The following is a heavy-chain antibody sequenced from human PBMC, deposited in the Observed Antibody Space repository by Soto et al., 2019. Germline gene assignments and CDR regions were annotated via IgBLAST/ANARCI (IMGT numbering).Heavy chain of an antibody. CDR2: ISSTTI. J-gene: IGHJ4*02. CDR3: ARDRGGGNCNDF. CDR1: GFTFSSYS. D-gene: IGHD2-15*01. Sequence: EVQLVESGGGLVQPGGSLRLSCAASGFTFSSYSMNWVRQAPGKGLEWVSYISSTTIKYADSVKGRFTISRDNAKNSLYLQMNSLRAEDTAVYYSARDRGGGNCNDFWGQGTLVTVSS. V-gene: IGHV3-48*01.